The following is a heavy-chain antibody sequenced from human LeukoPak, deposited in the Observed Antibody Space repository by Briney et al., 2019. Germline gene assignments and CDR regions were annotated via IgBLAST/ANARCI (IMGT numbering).Heavy chain of an antibody. Sequence: ASVKVSCKVSGYTLTELSMHWVRQAPGKRLEWMGGFDPEDGETIYAQKFQGRVTMTEDTSTDTAYMELSSLRSEDTAVYYCATVPNYSSGWYGELDYWGQGTLVTVSS. CDR1: GYTLTELS. V-gene: IGHV1-24*01. CDR2: FDPEDGET. CDR3: ATVPNYSSGWYGELDY. D-gene: IGHD6-19*01. J-gene: IGHJ4*02.